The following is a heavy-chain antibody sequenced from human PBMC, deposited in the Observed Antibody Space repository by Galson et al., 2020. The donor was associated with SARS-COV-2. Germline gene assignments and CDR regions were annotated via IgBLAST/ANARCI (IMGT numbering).Heavy chain of an antibody. V-gene: IGHV1-24*01. D-gene: IGHD2-8*02. J-gene: IGHJ4*02. Sequence: GESLKISCKVSGYILSKISMHWVRQGPGKGLEWMGGFDPEEGETIYAQKFQGIVTVTDDTSTDTAYMELRSLRSEDTAVYYCATGIWWGFDYWGQGTLVTVSS. CDR1: GYILSKIS. CDR3: ATGIWWGFDY. CDR2: FDPEEGET.